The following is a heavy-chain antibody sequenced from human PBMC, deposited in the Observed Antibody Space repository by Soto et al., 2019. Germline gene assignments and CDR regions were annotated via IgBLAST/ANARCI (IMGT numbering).Heavy chain of an antibody. CDR1: GGSISTYY. D-gene: IGHD4-17*01. V-gene: IGHV4-59*01. CDR2: IYYSGST. CDR3: ARDSTTGKYNWFDP. Sequence: PSETLSLTCSVSGGSISTYYWSWIRQPPGKALEWIGFIYYSGSTNYNPSLKSRVTMSVDTSKNQLSLKLTSVTAADTAVYYCARDSTTGKYNWFDPWGPGTLVTVSS. J-gene: IGHJ5*02.